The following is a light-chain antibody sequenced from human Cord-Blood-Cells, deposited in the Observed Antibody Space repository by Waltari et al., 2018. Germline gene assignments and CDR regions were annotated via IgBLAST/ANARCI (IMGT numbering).Light chain of an antibody. CDR3: SSYTSSSTQHAV. CDR1: SSDVGGYNY. V-gene: IGLV2-14*03. CDR2: DVS. Sequence: QSALTQPASVSGSPGQSITISCTGTSSDVGGYNYVSWYQQQPGKAPKLMIYDVSNPPSGVSKWLSGSKSCHTASLSISGLQAEDEADYYCSSYTSSSTQHAVFGGGTQLTVL. J-gene: IGLJ7*01.